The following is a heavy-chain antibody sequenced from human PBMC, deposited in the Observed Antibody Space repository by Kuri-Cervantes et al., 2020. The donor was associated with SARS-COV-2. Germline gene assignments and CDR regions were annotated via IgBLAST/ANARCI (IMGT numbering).Heavy chain of an antibody. Sequence: ASVKVSCKASGYTFTSYGISWVRQAPEQGLEWMGWISAYNGNTNYAQKLQGRVTMTTDTSTSTAYMELRSLRSDDTAVYYCARGRDYDFWSGYPPVLYAFDIWGQGTMVTVSS. D-gene: IGHD3-3*01. CDR2: ISAYNGNT. CDR3: ARGRDYDFWSGYPPVLYAFDI. CDR1: GYTFTSYG. J-gene: IGHJ3*02. V-gene: IGHV1-18*01.